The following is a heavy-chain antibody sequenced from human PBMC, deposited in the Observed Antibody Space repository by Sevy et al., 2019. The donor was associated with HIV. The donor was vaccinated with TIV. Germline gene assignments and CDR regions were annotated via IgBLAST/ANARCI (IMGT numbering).Heavy chain of an antibody. V-gene: IGHV4-31*03. CDR3: ARTVIAAAGTGFDY. D-gene: IGHD6-13*01. CDR2: IYYSGST. J-gene: IGHJ4*02. CDR1: GGSISSGGYY. Sequence: SETLSLTCTVSGGSISSGGYYWSWIRQHPGKGLEWIGYIYYSGSTYYNPSLKSRVTISVDTSKNQFSLKLSSVTAADTVVYYCARTVIAAAGTGFDYWGQGTLVTVSS.